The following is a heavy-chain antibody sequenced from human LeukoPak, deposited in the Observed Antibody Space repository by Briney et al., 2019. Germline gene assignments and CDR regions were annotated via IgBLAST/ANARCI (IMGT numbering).Heavy chain of an antibody. CDR2: ISDYNGNT. V-gene: IGHV1-18*01. CDR1: GYTFTSYG. Sequence: ASVKVSCTASGYTFTSYGISWVRQAPGQGLEWMGWISDYNGNTNYAQKLQGRVTMTTDTSTNTAHMELRNLRSDDTAVYFCARVEVHPRRYFYYMGVWGKGTTVTISS. CDR3: ARVEVHPRRYFYYMGV. J-gene: IGHJ6*03. D-gene: IGHD3-10*01.